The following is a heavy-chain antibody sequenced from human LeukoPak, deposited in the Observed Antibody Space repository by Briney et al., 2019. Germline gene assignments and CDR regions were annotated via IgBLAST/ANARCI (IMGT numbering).Heavy chain of an antibody. D-gene: IGHD3-10*01. V-gene: IGHV1-69*01. Sequence: GSSVKVSCKASGGTFSDYAISWVRQAPGQGLQWLGGIIPIFGSVIYAQTFQGRVTITADESTSTAYVELSSLRSEDTAVYYCATGPFYYATRDYYYYYYYMDVWGKGTTVTVSS. J-gene: IGHJ6*03. CDR2: IIPIFGSV. CDR3: ATGPFYYATRDYYYYYYYMDV. CDR1: GGTFSDYA.